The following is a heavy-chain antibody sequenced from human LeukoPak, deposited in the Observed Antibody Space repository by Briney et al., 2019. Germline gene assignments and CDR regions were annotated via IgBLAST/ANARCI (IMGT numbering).Heavy chain of an antibody. V-gene: IGHV3-23*01. Sequence: GGSLRLSCAASGFTFSSYAMSWVRQAPGKGLEWVSVISGSGDSTYYADSAKGRFTIYRDNSKNTPYLHMNSLRAEDTAVYFWAEEDSAGNTGSAGYWGQGTLVTVSS. CDR3: AEEDSAGNTGSAGY. D-gene: IGHD1-1*01. CDR1: GFTFSSYA. J-gene: IGHJ4*02. CDR2: ISGSGDST.